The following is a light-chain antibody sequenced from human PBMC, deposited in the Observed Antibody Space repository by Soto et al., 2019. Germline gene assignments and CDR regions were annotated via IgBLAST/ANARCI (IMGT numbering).Light chain of an antibody. CDR3: QSYDNSLSGDVV. V-gene: IGLV1-40*01. CDR1: SYNIGAGYD. Sequence: QSVLTQPPSVSGAPGQRVTISCTGSSYNIGAGYDVHWYQQLPGTAPRLLIYANSDRPSGVPDRFSGSKSGTSASLAITGLQAEDEADYYCQSYDNSLSGDVVFGGGTKLTVL. CDR2: ANS. J-gene: IGLJ2*01.